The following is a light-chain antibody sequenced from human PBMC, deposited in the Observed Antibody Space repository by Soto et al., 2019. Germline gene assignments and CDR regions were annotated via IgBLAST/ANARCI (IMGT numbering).Light chain of an antibody. V-gene: IGLV2-14*01. CDR3: SSYTSSSLYV. J-gene: IGLJ1*01. CDR2: DVS. Sequence: QSALTQPASVSGAPGQSITISCTGTSSDVGGYNYVSWYQQHPGKAPKLMSYDVSNRPSGVSTRFSGSKSGNTASLTISGLQAEDESDYYCSSYTSSSLYVFGTGTKVTVL. CDR1: SSDVGGYNY.